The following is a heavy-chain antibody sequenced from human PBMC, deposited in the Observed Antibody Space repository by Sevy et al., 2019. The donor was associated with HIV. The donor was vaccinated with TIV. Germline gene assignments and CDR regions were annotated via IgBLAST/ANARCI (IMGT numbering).Heavy chain of an antibody. Sequence: ASVKVSCKASGYTFIGYYIHWVRQAPGQGLEWMGWINPNSGGTNYEQRFQGRVTMTSDTSISTAYMGLSRLSSDDTAVYYCARGWGLFAVTASRFDFDYWGQGTLVTVSS. D-gene: IGHD2-21*02. V-gene: IGHV1-2*02. CDR1: GYTFIGYY. CDR3: ARGWGLFAVTASRFDFDY. J-gene: IGHJ4*02. CDR2: INPNSGGT.